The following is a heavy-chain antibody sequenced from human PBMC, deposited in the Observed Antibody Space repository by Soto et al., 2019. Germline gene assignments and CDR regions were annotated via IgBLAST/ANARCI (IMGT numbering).Heavy chain of an antibody. CDR1: GYTFTSYY. Sequence: QVQLVQSGAEVKKPGASVKVSCKASGYTFTSYYMHWVRQAPGQGLEWMGIINPSGGSTSYAQKFQGRVTMTRDTSTSTVYMELSSLRSEDTAVYYCARVDSSSAAARNAFDIWGQGTMVTVSS. D-gene: IGHD6-6*01. CDR3: ARVDSSSAAARNAFDI. J-gene: IGHJ3*02. V-gene: IGHV1-46*03. CDR2: INPSGGST.